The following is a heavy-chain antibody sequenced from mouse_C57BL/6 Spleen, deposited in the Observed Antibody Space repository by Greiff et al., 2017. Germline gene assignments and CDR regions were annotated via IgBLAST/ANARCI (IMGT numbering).Heavy chain of an antibody. CDR1: GYTFTSYW. D-gene: IGHD1-1*01. Sequence: QVQLKQPGAELVKPGASVKLSCKASGYTFTSYWMHWVKQRPGQGLEWIGMIHPNSGSTNYNEKFKSKATLTVDKSSSTAYMQLSSLTSEDSAVYYCARGDYYGSSAYAMDYWGQGTSVTVSS. CDR3: ARGDYYGSSAYAMDY. V-gene: IGHV1-64*01. J-gene: IGHJ4*01. CDR2: IHPNSGST.